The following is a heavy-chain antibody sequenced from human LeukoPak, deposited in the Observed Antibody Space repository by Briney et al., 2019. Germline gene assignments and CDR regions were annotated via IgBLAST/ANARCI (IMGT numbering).Heavy chain of an antibody. CDR2: IYPGDSDT. J-gene: IGHJ4*02. CDR3: ATSSRPYGSGTYSYDY. CDR1: GYTFTTHW. Sequence: GESLKISCRGSGYTFTTHWVGWGRQMPGKGLEWMGLIYPGDSDTRYSPSSQGQVTISADKSINTAYLQWSRLKASDTAMYYCATSSRPYGSGTYSYDYWGQGTLVTVSS. D-gene: IGHD3-10*01. V-gene: IGHV5-51*01.